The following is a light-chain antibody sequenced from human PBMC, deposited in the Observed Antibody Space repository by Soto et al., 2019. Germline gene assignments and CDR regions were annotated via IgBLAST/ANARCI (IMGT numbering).Light chain of an antibody. CDR2: GAS. V-gene: IGKV3-15*01. Sequence: EIVMTQSPATLYVSPGERATLSCRASQSFSSNLAWYQQKPGQAPRLLIYGASTRATGIPARFSGSGSGTEFNLTISSLQSGDFAVYYCQQYNNWPRTFGQGTKVEIK. J-gene: IGKJ1*01. CDR1: QSFSSN. CDR3: QQYNNWPRT.